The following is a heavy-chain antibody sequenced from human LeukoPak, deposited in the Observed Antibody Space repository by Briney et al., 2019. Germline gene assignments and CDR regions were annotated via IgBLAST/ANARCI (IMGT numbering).Heavy chain of an antibody. V-gene: IGHV4-59*11. J-gene: IGHJ3*02. Sequence: SETLSLTCTVSGGSISSHYWSWIRQPPGKGLEWIGYIYYSGSTNYNPSLKSRVTISVDTSKNQFSLKLSSVTAADTAVYYCARLPYCDFWSGARGAFDIWGQGTMVTVSS. CDR3: ARLPYCDFWSGARGAFDI. CDR1: GGSISSHY. CDR2: IYYSGST. D-gene: IGHD3-3*01.